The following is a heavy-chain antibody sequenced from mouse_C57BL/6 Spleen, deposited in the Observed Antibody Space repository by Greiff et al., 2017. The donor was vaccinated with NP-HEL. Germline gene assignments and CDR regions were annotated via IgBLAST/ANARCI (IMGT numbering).Heavy chain of an antibody. CDR3: ARKLGRYYFDY. D-gene: IGHD4-1*01. CDR1: GYSFTGYY. J-gene: IGHJ2*01. Sequence: VQLQQSGPELVKPGASVKISCKASGYSFTGYYMNWVKQSPEKSLEWIGEINPSTGGTTYNQKFKAKATLTVAKSSSTAYMQLKSLTSEDSAVYYCARKLGRYYFDYWGQGTTLTVSS. CDR2: INPSTGGT. V-gene: IGHV1-42*01.